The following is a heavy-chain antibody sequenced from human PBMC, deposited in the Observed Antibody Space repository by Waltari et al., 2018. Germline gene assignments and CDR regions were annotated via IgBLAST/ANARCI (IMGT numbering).Heavy chain of an antibody. V-gene: IGHV3-21*03. Sequence: EVQLVGSGGGLVKPGGSLRLSCAAAAVAITTFGLRWVRQAPGKGLEWVSSSTDGGAYLYYADSVRGRFTVSIDNAKNSLHLQMNNLRAEDTAVYYCARALTTPNDFWGQGTLVTVSS. CDR1: AVAITTFG. J-gene: IGHJ4*02. CDR2: STDGGAYL. D-gene: IGHD4-17*01. CDR3: ARALTTPNDF.